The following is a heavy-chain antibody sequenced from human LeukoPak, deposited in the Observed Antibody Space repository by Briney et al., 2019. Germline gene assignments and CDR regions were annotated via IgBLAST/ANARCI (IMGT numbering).Heavy chain of an antibody. J-gene: IGHJ4*02. Sequence: GGSLRLSCAASGFTFSSYSMNWVRQAPGKGLEWVPYISSSSSTIYYADSVKGRFTISRDNAKNSLYLQMNSLRAEDTAVYYCTRADYVWGSYRIARVGFFDYWGQGTLVTVSS. CDR3: TRADYVWGSYRIARVGFFDY. V-gene: IGHV3-48*01. D-gene: IGHD3-16*02. CDR1: GFTFSSYS. CDR2: ISSSSSTI.